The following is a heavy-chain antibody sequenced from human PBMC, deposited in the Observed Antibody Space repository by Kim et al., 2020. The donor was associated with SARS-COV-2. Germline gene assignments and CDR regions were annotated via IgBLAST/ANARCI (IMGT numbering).Heavy chain of an antibody. V-gene: IGHV4-34*01. CDR1: GGSFSGYY. J-gene: IGHJ6*02. CDR2: INHSGST. Sequence: SETLSLTCAVYGGSFSGYYWSWIRQPPGKGLEWIGEINHSGSTNYNPSLKRRVTISVDTSKNQFSLKLSSVTAADTAVYYCARGPTVTTRYYYGMDVWGQGTTVTVSS. CDR3: ARGPTVTTRYYYGMDV. D-gene: IGHD4-17*01.